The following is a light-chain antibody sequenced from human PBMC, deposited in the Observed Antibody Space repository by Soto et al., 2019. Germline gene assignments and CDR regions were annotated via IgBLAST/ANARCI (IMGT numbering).Light chain of an antibody. CDR2: GAS. V-gene: IGKV1-6*01. CDR3: LQDINYPWK. Sequence: AIQMTQSPSSLSASVGDRVTISCQASQGIGNALGWNQKKPGKPPKVLIYGASNLQSGVPQRFSGSGSGTDFTLAIRNLQHEDSATYYCLQDINYPWKFGQGTKVEIK. J-gene: IGKJ1*01. CDR1: QGIGNA.